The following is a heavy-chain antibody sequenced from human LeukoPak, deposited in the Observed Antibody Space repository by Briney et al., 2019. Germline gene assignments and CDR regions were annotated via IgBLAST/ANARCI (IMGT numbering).Heavy chain of an antibody. Sequence: SGTLSLTCAVSGGSISSSNWWSWVRQPPGKGLEWIAEIHHSGSANYNPSLKSRVTISGDKSKNQFSLKLSSVTAADTAVYYCARVRVGSGWYGEDYWGQGTLVTVSS. CDR2: IHHSGSA. V-gene: IGHV4-4*02. D-gene: IGHD6-19*01. CDR1: GGSISSSNW. J-gene: IGHJ4*02. CDR3: ARVRVGSGWYGEDY.